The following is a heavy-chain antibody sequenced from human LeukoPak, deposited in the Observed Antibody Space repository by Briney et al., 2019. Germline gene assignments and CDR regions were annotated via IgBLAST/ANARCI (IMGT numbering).Heavy chain of an antibody. CDR3: ARPRSHYDTLTGLMDY. D-gene: IGHD3-9*01. J-gene: IGHJ4*02. Sequence: SETLSLTCTVSGGSISNNYYYWGWIRQPPGKGLEWIGSVFYNGSTYYNPSLKSRVTISVDRSKNQFSLKVRSVTAADTAVYYCARPRSHYDTLTGLMDYWGQGSPVTVSS. CDR1: GGSISNNYYY. CDR2: VFYNGST. V-gene: IGHV4-39*07.